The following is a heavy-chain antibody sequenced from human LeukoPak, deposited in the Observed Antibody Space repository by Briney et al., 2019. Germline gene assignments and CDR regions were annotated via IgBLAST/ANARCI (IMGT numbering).Heavy chain of an antibody. D-gene: IGHD6-19*01. CDR1: GFTFSSYW. CDR3: ARDGGSGWPSFDY. V-gene: IGHV3-7*01. J-gene: IGHJ4*02. Sequence: GGSLRLSRAASGFTFSSYWMSWVRQAPGKGLEWVANIKQDGSEKYYVDSVEGRFTISRDNAKNSLYLQMNSLRAEDTAVYYCARDGGSGWPSFDYWGQGTLVTVSS. CDR2: IKQDGSEK.